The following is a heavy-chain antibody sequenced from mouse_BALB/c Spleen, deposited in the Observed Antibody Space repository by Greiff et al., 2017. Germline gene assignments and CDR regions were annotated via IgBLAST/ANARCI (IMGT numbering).Heavy chain of an antibody. D-gene: IGHD2-12*01. CDR1: GFTFSSYA. J-gene: IGHJ4*01. V-gene: IGHV5-6-5*01. Sequence: EVKVVESGGGLVKPGGSLKLSCAASGFTFSSYAMSWVRQTPEKRLEWVASISSGGSTYYPDSVKGRFTISRDNARNILYLQMSSLRSEDTAMYYCARGTYDRAMDYWGQGTSVTVSS. CDR2: ISSGGST. CDR3: ARGTYDRAMDY.